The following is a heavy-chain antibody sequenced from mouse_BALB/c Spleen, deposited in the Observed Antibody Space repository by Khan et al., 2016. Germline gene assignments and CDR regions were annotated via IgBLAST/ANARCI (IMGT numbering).Heavy chain of an antibody. Sequence: EVQLQESGPGLVKPSQSLSLTCTVTGYSITSDYAWNWIRQFPGNKLEWMGYISYSGSTSYNPSLKGRISITRETSKNQFFLQLNSVTTEDTATYYCARRGIITTVVEDYSGQGTTLTVSS. D-gene: IGHD1-1*01. CDR2: ISYSGST. J-gene: IGHJ2*01. CDR1: GYSITSDYA. CDR3: ARRGIITTVVEDY. V-gene: IGHV3-2*02.